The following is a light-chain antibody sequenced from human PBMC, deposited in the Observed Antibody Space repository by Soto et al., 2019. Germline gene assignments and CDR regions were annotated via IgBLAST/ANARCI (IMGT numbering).Light chain of an antibody. J-gene: IGLJ1*01. CDR2: DDR. CDR3: HVWDSRGDQEG. Sequence: SSELTQPPSVSVAPGQTARIPCGAHNIGSKSVHWYQQEPGQAPVLVVYDDRHRPSGIPDRFSGSNSGNTATLTITTVEVGDEADYDCHVWDSRGDQEGFGTGTKGTVL. V-gene: IGLV3-21*02. CDR1: NIGSKS.